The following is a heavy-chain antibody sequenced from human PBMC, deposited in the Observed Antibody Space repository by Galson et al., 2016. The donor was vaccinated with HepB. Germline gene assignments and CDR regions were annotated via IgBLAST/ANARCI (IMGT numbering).Heavy chain of an antibody. CDR2: INAIFGTA. D-gene: IGHD6-13*01. V-gene: IGHV1-69*13. CDR1: GGSFNSYV. CDR3: ARVHSSSWYSGWFDP. J-gene: IGHJ5*02. Sequence: SVKVSCKAAGGSFNSYVISWVRQAPGQGLEWMGGINAIFGTANYAQKFQGRVTITADDSTDTVYMELSSLRAEDTAVYYCARVHSSSWYSGWFDPWGQGTLVTVS.